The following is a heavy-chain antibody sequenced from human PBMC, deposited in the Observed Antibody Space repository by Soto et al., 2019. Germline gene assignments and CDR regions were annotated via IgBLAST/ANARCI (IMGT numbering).Heavy chain of an antibody. Sequence: QITLKESGPTLVKPTQTLTLTCTFSGFSLSTGGVGVGWIRQPPGKALEWLALIYWNDENRYSPSLKSRLTITKDPSKNQVVLTMTNMDPVDTATYYCAHRGYGDYPRDNWFDPWGQGTLVTVSS. CDR1: GFSLSTGGVG. D-gene: IGHD4-17*01. V-gene: IGHV2-5*01. J-gene: IGHJ5*02. CDR2: IYWNDEN. CDR3: AHRGYGDYPRDNWFDP.